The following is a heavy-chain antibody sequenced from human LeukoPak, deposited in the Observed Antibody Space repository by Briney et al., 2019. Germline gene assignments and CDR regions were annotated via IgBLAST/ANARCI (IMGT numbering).Heavy chain of an antibody. CDR3: AKDTRSGWYGLFDN. D-gene: IGHD6-19*01. V-gene: IGHV3-23*01. J-gene: IGHJ4*02. Sequence: PGGSLRLSCTASGFTFSTYAMGWVRQAPGKGLEWVSAISESGTGTYYADSVKGRFTISRDNSKNTLSLQMNSLRAEDTAVYYCAKDTRSGWYGLFDNWGQGTLVTVSS. CDR1: GFTFSTYA. CDR2: ISESGTGT.